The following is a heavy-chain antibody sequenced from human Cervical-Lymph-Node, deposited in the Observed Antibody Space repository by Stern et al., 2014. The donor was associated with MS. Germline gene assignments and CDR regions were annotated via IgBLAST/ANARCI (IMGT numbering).Heavy chain of an antibody. CDR1: GYTFTTYW. V-gene: IGHV5-51*01. CDR2: IYVGDSET. Sequence: VQLVQSGAEVKKPGESLKISCKGAGYTFTTYWIGWVRQMPGKGLERMGIIYVGDSETRNSPSFQGQVTISADKSISTAYLHWRSLKASDTAMYYCARSYSSSWTHYFDYWGQGTLVTVSS. J-gene: IGHJ4*02. D-gene: IGHD6-13*01. CDR3: ARSYSSSWTHYFDY.